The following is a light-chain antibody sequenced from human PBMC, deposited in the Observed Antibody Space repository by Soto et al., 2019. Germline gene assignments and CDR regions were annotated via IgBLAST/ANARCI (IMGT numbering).Light chain of an antibody. CDR1: QGISNY. CDR3: QKYNSAPLT. CDR2: AAS. J-gene: IGKJ4*01. V-gene: IGKV1-27*01. Sequence: DIQMTQSPSSLSVSVGERVTITCRASQGISNYLAWYQQKPGKVPKLLIYAASTLKSGVPSRFSGSGSGTDFTLTISRLHPEDVATYYGQKYNSAPLTFGGGTKVEIK.